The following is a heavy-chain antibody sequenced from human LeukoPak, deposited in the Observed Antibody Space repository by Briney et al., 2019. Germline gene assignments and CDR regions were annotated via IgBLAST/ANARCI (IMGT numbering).Heavy chain of an antibody. CDR3: ARGFTAYCGGDCPSYYYYYMDV. CDR1: GGSISSYY. Sequence: SETLSLTCTVSGGSISSYYWSWIRQPAGKGLEWIGRIYTSGSTNYNPSLKSRVTMSVDTSKNQFSLKLSSVTAADTAVYYCARGFTAYCGGDCPSYYYYYMDVWGKGTTVTISS. J-gene: IGHJ6*03. CDR2: IYTSGST. V-gene: IGHV4-4*07. D-gene: IGHD2-21*02.